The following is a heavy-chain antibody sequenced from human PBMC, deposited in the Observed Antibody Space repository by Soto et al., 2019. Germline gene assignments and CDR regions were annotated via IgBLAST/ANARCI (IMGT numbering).Heavy chain of an antibody. CDR3: AKGDGKGYNYFSYWYYGMDV. CDR1: GGTFGSYA. V-gene: IGHV1-69*13. CDR2: IIPFFGTP. Sequence: GASVKVSCKASGGTFGSYAISWLRQAPGQGLEWMGGIIPFFGTPNDAQKFQGRVTITADESTGTAYMELSSLRSEDTAVYYCAKGDGKGYNYFSYWYYGMDVWG. D-gene: IGHD5-12*01. J-gene: IGHJ6*02.